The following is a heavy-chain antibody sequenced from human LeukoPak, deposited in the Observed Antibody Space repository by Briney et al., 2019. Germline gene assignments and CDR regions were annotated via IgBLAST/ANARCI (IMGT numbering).Heavy chain of an antibody. V-gene: IGHV3-21*01. CDR1: GFTFSSYS. CDR3: ARDQGSGWSSTGNWFDP. CDR2: ISSSSSYI. D-gene: IGHD6-19*01. J-gene: IGHJ5*02. Sequence: GGSLRLSCAASGFTFSSYSMTWVRQAPGKGLGWVSSISSSSSYIYYADSVKGRFTISRDNAKNSLYLQMNSLRAEDTAVYYCARDQGSGWSSTGNWFDPWGQGTLVTVSS.